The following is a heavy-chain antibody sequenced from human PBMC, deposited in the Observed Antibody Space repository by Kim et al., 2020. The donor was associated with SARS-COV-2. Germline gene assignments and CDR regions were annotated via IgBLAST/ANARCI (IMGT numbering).Heavy chain of an antibody. CDR2: YSGSSIGT. Sequence: GGSLRLSCGVSGIILPNLAMSWIRLSPGKGLEWVAIYSGSSIGTHFADSVRGRFTVSRDDFKNTMFLEMHSLRADDTAIYYCGLSRSGRHAYVAWSPGTVVTASA. D-gene: IGHD6-19*01. J-gene: IGHJ3*01. CDR1: GIILPNLA. CDR3: GLSRSGRHAYVA. V-gene: IGHV3-23*01.